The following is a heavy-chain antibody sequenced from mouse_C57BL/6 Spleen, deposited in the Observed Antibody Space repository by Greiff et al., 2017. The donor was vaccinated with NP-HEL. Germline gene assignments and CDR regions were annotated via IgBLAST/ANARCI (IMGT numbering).Heavy chain of an antibody. CDR2: IDPENGDT. V-gene: IGHV14-4*01. Sequence: EVKLVESGAELVRPGASVKLSCTASGFNIKDDYMHWVKQRPEQGLEWIGWIDPENGDTEYASKFQGKATITADTSSNTAYLQLSSLTSEDTAVYYCFEYYGSSGGSRAMDYWGQGTSVTVSA. CDR3: FEYYGSSGGSRAMDY. CDR1: GFNIKDDY. J-gene: IGHJ4*01. D-gene: IGHD1-1*01.